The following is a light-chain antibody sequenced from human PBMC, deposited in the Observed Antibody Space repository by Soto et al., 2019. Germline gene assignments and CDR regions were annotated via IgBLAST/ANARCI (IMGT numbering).Light chain of an antibody. CDR1: SSDVGGYDY. CDR3: ISYASINTYV. J-gene: IGLJ1*01. CDR2: DVT. V-gene: IGLV2-14*01. Sequence: QSVLTQPASVSGSPGQSITISCTGTSSDVGGYDYVSWYQQHPGKAPKLMIYDVTNRPSGVSNRFSGSKSGNTASLTISGLQAEDEADYYCISYASINTYVFGTGTSSPS.